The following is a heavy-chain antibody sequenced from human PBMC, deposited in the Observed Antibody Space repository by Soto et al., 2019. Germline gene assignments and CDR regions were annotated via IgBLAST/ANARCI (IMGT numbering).Heavy chain of an antibody. Sequence: GGSLRLSCAASGFTFSSYWMHWVRQAPGKGLVWVSRINSDGSSTSYADSVKDRFTISRDNAKNTLYLQMNSLRAEDTAVYYCARMDGIVPSYYYYYGMDVWGQGTTVTVSS. V-gene: IGHV3-74*01. CDR3: ARMDGIVPSYYYYYGMDV. D-gene: IGHD2-2*01. CDR2: INSDGSST. CDR1: GFTFSSYW. J-gene: IGHJ6*02.